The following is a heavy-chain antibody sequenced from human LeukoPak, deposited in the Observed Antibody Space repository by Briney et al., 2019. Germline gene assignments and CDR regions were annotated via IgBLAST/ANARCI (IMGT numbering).Heavy chain of an antibody. V-gene: IGHV4-39*01. CDR1: GGSISSSSYY. CDR3: ARQKPMTTVVTYYFDY. Sequence: KPSETLSLTCTVSGGSISSSSYYWGWIRQPPGKGLEWTGSIYYSGSTYYNPSLKSRVTISVDTSKNQFSLKLSSVTAADTAVYYCARQKPMTTVVTYYFDYWGQGTLVTVSS. D-gene: IGHD4-23*01. J-gene: IGHJ4*02. CDR2: IYYSGST.